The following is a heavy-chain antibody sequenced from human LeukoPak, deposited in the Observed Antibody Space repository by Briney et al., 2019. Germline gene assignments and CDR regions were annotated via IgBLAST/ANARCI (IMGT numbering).Heavy chain of an antibody. D-gene: IGHD3-3*01. Sequence: ASVKVSCKASGYTFTSYYMHWVRQAPGQGLEWMGIINPSGGSTSYAQKFQGRVTMTRNTSISTAYMELSRLRSDDTAVYYCASTFWSGYYNWGQGTLVTVSS. J-gene: IGHJ4*02. V-gene: IGHV1-46*01. CDR1: GYTFTSYY. CDR3: ASTFWSGYYN. CDR2: INPSGGST.